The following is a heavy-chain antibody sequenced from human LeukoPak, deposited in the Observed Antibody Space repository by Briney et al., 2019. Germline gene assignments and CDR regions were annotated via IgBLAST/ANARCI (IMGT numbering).Heavy chain of an antibody. CDR1: GGSFSGYY. CDR2: INHSGST. Sequence: PSETLSLTCAVYGGSFSGYYLSWIRQPPGKGLEWIGEINHSGSTNYNPSLKSRVTISVDTSKNQFSLKLSSVTAADTAVYYCARSGDYANYWGQGTLVTVSS. CDR3: ARSGDYANY. D-gene: IGHD2-21*02. V-gene: IGHV4-34*01. J-gene: IGHJ4*02.